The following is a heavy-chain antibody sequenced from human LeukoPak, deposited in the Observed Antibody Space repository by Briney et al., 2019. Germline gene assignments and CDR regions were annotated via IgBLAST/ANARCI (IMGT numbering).Heavy chain of an antibody. V-gene: IGHV4-4*02. CDR1: GGSISSSNW. CDR2: IYHSGST. Sequence: PSGTLSLTCAVSGGSISSSNWWSWVRQPPGKGLEWIGEIYHSGSTNYNPSLKSRVTISVDKPKNQFSLKLSSVTAADTAVYYCARVFFPISWFDPWGQGTLVTVSS. CDR3: ARVFFPISWFDP. D-gene: IGHD3-3*01. J-gene: IGHJ5*02.